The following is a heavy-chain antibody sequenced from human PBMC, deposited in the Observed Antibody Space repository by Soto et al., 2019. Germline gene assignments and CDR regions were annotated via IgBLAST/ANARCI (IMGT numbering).Heavy chain of an antibody. D-gene: IGHD1-26*01. CDR3: ARTSSGSLGFDY. J-gene: IGHJ4*02. CDR2: IYSGGST. CDR1: GFTVSSNY. Sequence: GGSLRLSCAASGFTVSSNYMSWVRQAPGKGLEWVSVIYSGGSTYYADSVKGRFTISRDNSKNTLYLQMNSLRAEDTAVYYCARTSSGSLGFDYWGQGTLVTVSS. V-gene: IGHV3-53*01.